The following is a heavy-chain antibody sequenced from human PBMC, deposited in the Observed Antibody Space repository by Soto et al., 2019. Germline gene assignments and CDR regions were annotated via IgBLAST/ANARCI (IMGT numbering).Heavy chain of an antibody. D-gene: IGHD3-22*01. CDR2: IIPIFGTA. CDR3: APYYDSRDYHYYFDY. CDR1: GGTFSSYA. V-gene: IGHV1-69*01. Sequence: QVQLVQSGAEVKKPGSSVKVSCKASGGTFSSYAISWVRQAPGQGLEWMGGIIPIFGTANYAQKFQGRVTITADESTSTAYMELSRLRSEDTAVYYCAPYYDSRDYHYYFDYWGQGTLVTVSS. J-gene: IGHJ4*02.